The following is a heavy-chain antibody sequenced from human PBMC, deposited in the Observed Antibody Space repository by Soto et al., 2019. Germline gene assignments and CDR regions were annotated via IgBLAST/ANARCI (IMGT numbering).Heavy chain of an antibody. CDR1: GYSFTSYW. V-gene: IGHV5-10-1*01. Sequence: EVQLVQSGAEVKKPGESLRISCKGSGYSFTSYWISWVCQVPGKGLEWMGRIDPSDSYTNYSPSFQGHVTISADKSITTAYMQWSSLKASNTAMYYCAYGGDIEVVPADDFYYWGQARLLTVSS. D-gene: IGHD2-2*01. CDR2: IDPSDSYT. J-gene: IGHJ4*02. CDR3: AYGGDIEVVPADDFYY.